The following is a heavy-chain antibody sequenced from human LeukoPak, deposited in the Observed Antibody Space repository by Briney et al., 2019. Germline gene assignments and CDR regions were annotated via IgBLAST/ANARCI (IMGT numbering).Heavy chain of an antibody. D-gene: IGHD3-22*01. CDR1: GFTFSDYY. Sequence: GGSLRLSCAAPGFTFSDYYMSWIRQAPGKGLEWVSYISSSGSTIYYADSVKGRFTISRDNAKNSLYLQMNSLRAEDTAAYYCARQTTYYYDSSGWRAFDIWGQGTMVTVSS. V-gene: IGHV3-11*01. CDR2: ISSSGSTI. CDR3: ARQTTYYYDSSGWRAFDI. J-gene: IGHJ3*02.